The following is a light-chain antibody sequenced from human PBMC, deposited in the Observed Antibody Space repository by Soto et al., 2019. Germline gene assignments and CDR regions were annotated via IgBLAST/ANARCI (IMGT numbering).Light chain of an antibody. Sequence: QSVLTQPASVSGSPGQSITISCTGTSSDIGAYNYVSWYQQHPGKAPKLIIYDVSNRPSGVSIRFSGSRSGNTASLTISGLQADDDSDYYCSSYTGSSTLVFGGGTKLTVL. J-gene: IGLJ2*01. CDR1: SSDIGAYNY. CDR2: DVS. V-gene: IGLV2-14*03. CDR3: SSYTGSSTLV.